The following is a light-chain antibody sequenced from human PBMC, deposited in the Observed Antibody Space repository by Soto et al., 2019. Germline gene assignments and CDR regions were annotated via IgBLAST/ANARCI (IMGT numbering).Light chain of an antibody. V-gene: IGKV3-15*01. CDR1: QNINRN. CDR3: QQYEESPPYS. CDR2: RAS. J-gene: IGKJ2*01. Sequence: EIVLTQSPATLSVSPGESASLSCRASQNINRNLAWYQQRPGQAPRLLILRASTRAGGSPARFSGSGSGTEFTLTVSGLESEDCAVYYCQQYEESPPYSFGQGIKVESK.